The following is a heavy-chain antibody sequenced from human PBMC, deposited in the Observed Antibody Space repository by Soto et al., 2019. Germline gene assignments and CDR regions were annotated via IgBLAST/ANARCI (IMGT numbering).Heavy chain of an antibody. D-gene: IGHD3-22*01. CDR1: GGSISSSSYY. J-gene: IGHJ4*02. CDR3: ARQWNADYYDSSGYYYVRPQIDY. V-gene: IGHV4-39*01. CDR2: IYYSGST. Sequence: SETLSLTCTVSGGSISSSSYYWGWIRQPPGKGLEWIGSIYYSGSTYYNPSLKSRVTISVDTSKNQFSLKLSSVTAADTAVYYCARQWNADYYDSSGYYYVRPQIDYWGQGTLVTVSS.